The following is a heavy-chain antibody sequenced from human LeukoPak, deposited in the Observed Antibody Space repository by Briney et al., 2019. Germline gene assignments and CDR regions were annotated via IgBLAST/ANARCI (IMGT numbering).Heavy chain of an antibody. J-gene: IGHJ4*02. Sequence: SETLSLTCAVYGGSFSGYYWSWIRQPPGKGLEWIGYIYYSGSINYNPSLKSRVTISVDTSKNQFSLKLSSVTAADTAVYYCAASYDILTGPSVDYWGQGTLVTVSS. CDR2: IYYSGSI. CDR3: AASYDILTGPSVDY. CDR1: GGSFSGYY. V-gene: IGHV4-59*01. D-gene: IGHD3-9*01.